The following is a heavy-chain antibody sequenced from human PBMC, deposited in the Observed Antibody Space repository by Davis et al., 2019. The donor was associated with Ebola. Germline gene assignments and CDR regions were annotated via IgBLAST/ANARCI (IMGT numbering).Heavy chain of an antibody. CDR3: ARPREGAFDI. J-gene: IGHJ3*02. CDR2: YYYTGTT. V-gene: IGHV4-30-4*07. CDR1: GGFVSSGGYS. D-gene: IGHD1-26*01. Sequence: SETLSLTCAVSGGFVSSGGYSWSWIRQPPGKGLEWIGYYYYTGTTYYSPSLKSRVTISVDTSKNQFSLKLSSVTAADTAVYYCARPREGAFDIWGQGTMVTVSS.